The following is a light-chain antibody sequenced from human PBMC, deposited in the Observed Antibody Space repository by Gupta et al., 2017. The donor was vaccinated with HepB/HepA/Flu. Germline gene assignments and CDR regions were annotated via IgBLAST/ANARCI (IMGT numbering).Light chain of an antibody. CDR1: SSDVGSYNL. CDR2: EVS. Sequence: QSALTQPASVSGSPGQSLTISCTGTSSDVGSYNLVSWYQQHPGKAPKRIIYEVSKRPSVVSNRFSGSKSGNTASLTISGLQAEDEADYYCCSYAGSSYVFGTGTKVTVL. J-gene: IGLJ1*01. CDR3: CSYAGSSYV. V-gene: IGLV2-23*02.